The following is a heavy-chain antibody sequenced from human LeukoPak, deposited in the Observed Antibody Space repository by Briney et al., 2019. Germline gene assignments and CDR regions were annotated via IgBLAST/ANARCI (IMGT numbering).Heavy chain of an antibody. J-gene: IGHJ6*03. D-gene: IGHD6-13*01. CDR2: IYTSGST. CDR1: GGSISGYY. V-gene: IGHV4-4*09. Sequence: SETLSLTCTVSGGSISGYYWSWIRQPPGKGLEWIGYIYTSGSTNYNPSLKSRVTISVDTSKNQFSLKLSSVTAADTAVYYCARHEVAAAGTPASYYYYMDVWGKGTTVTVSS. CDR3: ARHEVAAAGTPASYYYYMDV.